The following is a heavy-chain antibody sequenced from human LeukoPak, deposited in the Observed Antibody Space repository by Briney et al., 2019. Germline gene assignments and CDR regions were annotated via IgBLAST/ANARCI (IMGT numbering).Heavy chain of an antibody. CDR2: IYIGGTI. D-gene: IGHD7-27*01. CDR3: ARDGENHYYDY. V-gene: IGHV3-66*01. Sequence: GGSLRLSCAASGFTVSSNHMSWVRQAPGQGLEWVSVIYIGGTIYYADSVKGRFTISRDNSQNTVSLEMNCLRAEDTAVYYCARDGENHYYDYWGRGTLVTVST. CDR1: GFTVSSNH. J-gene: IGHJ4*02.